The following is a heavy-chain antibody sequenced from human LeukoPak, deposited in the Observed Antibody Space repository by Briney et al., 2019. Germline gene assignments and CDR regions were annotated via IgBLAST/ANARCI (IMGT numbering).Heavy chain of an antibody. CDR3: AGDRTTGKRGVGAFDI. CDR1: GFTFSDYY. CDR2: ISSSGSTI. D-gene: IGHD1-1*01. V-gene: IGHV3-11*01. J-gene: IGHJ3*02. Sequence: GGSLRLSCAASGFTFSDYYMSWIRQAPGKGLEWVSYISSSGSTIYYADSVKGRFTISRDNAKNSLYLQMNSLRAEDTAVYYCAGDRTTGKRGVGAFDIWGQGTMVTVSS.